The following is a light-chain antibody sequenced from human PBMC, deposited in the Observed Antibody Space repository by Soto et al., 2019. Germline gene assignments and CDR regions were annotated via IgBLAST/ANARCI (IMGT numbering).Light chain of an antibody. V-gene: IGKV3D-15*01. CDR1: QNVGSN. J-gene: IGKJ4*01. CDR3: QQFNHLPLT. Sequence: EIVMTQSPATLSVSPGERATLSCRASQNVGSNLAWYQQKPGQAPRLLIYAASNRATGIPTRFSGSGSGTEFTLTISGLQSEDVALYYCQQFNHLPLTFGDGTKVEIK. CDR2: AAS.